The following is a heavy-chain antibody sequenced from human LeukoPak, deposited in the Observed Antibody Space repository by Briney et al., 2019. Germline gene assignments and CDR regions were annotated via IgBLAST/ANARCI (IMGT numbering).Heavy chain of an antibody. CDR3: VRESSRDI. D-gene: IGHD6-13*01. CDR1: GITFGSYW. V-gene: IGHV3-7*04. J-gene: IGHJ3*02. Sequence: GGSLRLSCAASGITFGSYWMSWVRQAPGKGLEWVANIKHDGSERYHVDSVKGRFTISRVNAKNSLNLQMNSLRPKDTAVYYCVRESSRDIWGQGTMVTVSS. CDR2: IKHDGSER.